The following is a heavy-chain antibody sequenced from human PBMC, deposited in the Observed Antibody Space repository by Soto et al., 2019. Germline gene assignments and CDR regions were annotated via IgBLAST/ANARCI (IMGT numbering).Heavy chain of an antibody. CDR2: ISGSGGTT. D-gene: IGHD6-25*01. CDR3: AKFFVETGGSSGWPWTFHY. V-gene: IGHV3-23*01. Sequence: EVQLLESGGGLVQPERSLRLSCAASGFTFSSYAMIWVRQAPGKGLEWVSAISGSGGTTYYAASVKGRFTISRDNSKNTLFLQMNSLRAEDTAVYYCAKFFVETGGSSGWPWTFHYWGQGTLVTVSS. J-gene: IGHJ4*02. CDR1: GFTFSSYA.